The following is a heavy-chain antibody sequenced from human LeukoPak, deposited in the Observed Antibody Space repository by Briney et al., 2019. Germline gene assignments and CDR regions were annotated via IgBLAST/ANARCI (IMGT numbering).Heavy chain of an antibody. Sequence: GGSLRLSCAASGFTFEDYGMSWVRQAPGKGLEWVSAISLNGGTTGYADSVNGRFTISRDNAKNSLYLQMNSLRAEDTALYYCARGGYCTYTTCYVGGYWGQGTLVTVSS. J-gene: IGHJ4*02. D-gene: IGHD2-2*01. V-gene: IGHV3-20*04. CDR3: ARGGYCTYTTCYVGGY. CDR2: ISLNGGTT. CDR1: GFTFEDYG.